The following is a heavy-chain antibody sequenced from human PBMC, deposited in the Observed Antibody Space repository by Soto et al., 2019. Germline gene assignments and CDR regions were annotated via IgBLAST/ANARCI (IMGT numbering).Heavy chain of an antibody. CDR3: ARRLGYCSGGSCYPTDGWSWFDP. Sequence: SETLSLTCTVSGGSISSSSYYWGWIRQPPGKGLEWIGSIYYSGSTYYNPSLKSRVTISVDTSKNQFSLKLSSVTAADTAVYYCARRLGYCSGGSCYPTDGWSWFDPWGQGTLVTVSS. CDR2: IYYSGST. D-gene: IGHD2-15*01. J-gene: IGHJ5*02. V-gene: IGHV4-39*01. CDR1: GGSISSSSYY.